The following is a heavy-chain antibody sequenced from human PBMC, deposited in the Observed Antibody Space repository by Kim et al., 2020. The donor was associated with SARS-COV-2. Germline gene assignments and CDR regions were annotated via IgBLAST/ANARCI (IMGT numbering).Heavy chain of an antibody. J-gene: IGHJ4*02. V-gene: IGHV3-23*01. Sequence: VKGRFTISRDNSKNRQYRKMNSLRAEDTAVYYCAKDSDSFYYYGSGLFYYWGQGTLVTVSS. CDR3: AKDSDSFYYYGSGLFYY. D-gene: IGHD3-10*01.